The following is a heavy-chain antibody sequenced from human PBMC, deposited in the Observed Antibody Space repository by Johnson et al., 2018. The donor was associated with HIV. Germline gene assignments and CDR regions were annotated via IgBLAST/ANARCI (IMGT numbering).Heavy chain of an antibody. D-gene: IGHD6-19*01. CDR2: IRYDGTNK. J-gene: IGHJ3*01. CDR1: GFTFSSYG. CDR3: AKIGQWRERLDAFDV. Sequence: VQLVESGGGVVQPGGSLRLSCAASGFTFSSYGMHWVRQAPGKGLEWVAFIRYDGTNKYYADSMKGRLTISRDNSKNTLYLQMSSLRPEDTAVYYCAKIGQWRERLDAFDVWGQGTMVTVSS. V-gene: IGHV3-30*02.